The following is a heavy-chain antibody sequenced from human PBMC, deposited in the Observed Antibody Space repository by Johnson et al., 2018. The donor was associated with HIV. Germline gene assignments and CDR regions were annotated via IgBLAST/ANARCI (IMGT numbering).Heavy chain of an antibody. J-gene: IGHJ3*01. V-gene: IGHV3-30*04. CDR2: ISNHGSNT. CDR3: ARATYYYDTSGYLTRPRAFDV. Sequence: QVQLVESGGGVVQPGRSLRLSCAASGFTFSSYAMHWVRQAPGKGLEWVAVISNHGSNTYYADSMRGRFTISRDNAKNSLYLQMNSLRAEDTALYYCARATYYYDTSGYLTRPRAFDVWGQGTMVTVSS. D-gene: IGHD3-22*01. CDR1: GFTFSSYA.